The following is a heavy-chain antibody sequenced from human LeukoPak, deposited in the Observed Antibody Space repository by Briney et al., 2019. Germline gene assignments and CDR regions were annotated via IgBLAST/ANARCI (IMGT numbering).Heavy chain of an antibody. CDR2: IYHTGST. CDR3: ARWGINDSSGYYYGYYFDY. J-gene: IGHJ4*02. Sequence: PSETLSLTCAVSGGSISNTNWWSWVRQPPGKGLEWIGEIYHTGSTNYNPSLKSRVTISVDKSKNQFSLRLTSVTAADTAVYYCARWGINDSSGYYYGYYFDYWGQGTLVTVSS. CDR1: GGSISNTNW. D-gene: IGHD3-22*01. V-gene: IGHV4-4*02.